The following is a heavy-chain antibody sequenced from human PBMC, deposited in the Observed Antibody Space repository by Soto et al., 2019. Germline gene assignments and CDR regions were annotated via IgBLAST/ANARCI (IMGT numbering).Heavy chain of an antibody. Sequence: QVQLVQSGAEVKKPGSSVKVSCKASGGTFSSYAISRVRQAPGQGLEWMGGIIPIFGTANYAQKFQGRVTITADESTSTAYMELSSLRSEDTAVYYCARTLAVDYGDQHWFDPWGQGTLVTVSS. CDR1: GGTFSSYA. J-gene: IGHJ5*02. V-gene: IGHV1-69*12. CDR2: IIPIFGTA. CDR3: ARTLAVDYGDQHWFDP. D-gene: IGHD4-17*01.